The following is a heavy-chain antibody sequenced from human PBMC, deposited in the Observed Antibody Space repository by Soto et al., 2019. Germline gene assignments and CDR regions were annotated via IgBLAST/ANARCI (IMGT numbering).Heavy chain of an antibody. D-gene: IGHD6-19*01. J-gene: IGHJ4*02. CDR1: GYTFTSYA. CDR3: ARDPVAVYYFDY. V-gene: IGHV1-3*01. Sequence: VASVKVSCKASGYTFTSYAMHWVRQAPGQRLEWMGWINAGNGNTKYSQKFQGRVTITRDTSASTAYMELSSLRSEDTAVYYCARDPVAVYYFDYWGQGTLVTVSS. CDR2: INAGNGNT.